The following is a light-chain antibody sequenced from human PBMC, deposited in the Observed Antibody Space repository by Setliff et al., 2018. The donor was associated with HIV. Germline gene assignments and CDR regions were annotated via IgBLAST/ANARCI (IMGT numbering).Light chain of an antibody. V-gene: IGLV2-11*01. Sequence: QSVLTQPASVSGSPGQSITISCTGTSSDVGDYNYVSWYQHHPGKAPKLRIYDVSKRPSGVPDRFSGSKSGNTASLTISGLQAEDEADYYCCSHAGSYTYVFGTGTKVTVL. J-gene: IGLJ1*01. CDR2: DVS. CDR3: CSHAGSYTYV. CDR1: SSDVGDYNY.